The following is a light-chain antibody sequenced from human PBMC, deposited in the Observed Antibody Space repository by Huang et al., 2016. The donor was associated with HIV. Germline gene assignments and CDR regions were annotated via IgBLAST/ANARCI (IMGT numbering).Light chain of an antibody. CDR2: GAS. V-gene: IGKV3-20*01. CDR3: QQYGIT. Sequence: EIVLTQSPGTLSLSPGERATISCRASQSVSRSYLAWYQQKPGQAPRLLIYGASGRATGIPDRFSGSGSGTDFTLTISRLEPEDFAVYYCQQYGITFGQGTRLEIK. J-gene: IGKJ5*01. CDR1: QSVSRSY.